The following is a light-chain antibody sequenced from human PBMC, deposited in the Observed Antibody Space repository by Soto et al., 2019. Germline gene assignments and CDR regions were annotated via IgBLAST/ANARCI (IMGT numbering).Light chain of an antibody. CDR1: QSVSSN. Sequence: IVMTMSFVTLSVTPPERDTPSCRASQSVSSNLAWYQQKPGQAPRLLIYGASTRATGIPARFSGSGSGTEFTLTISSLQSEDFAVYYCQQYNNLPTFGEGARLEI. CDR2: GAS. CDR3: QQYNNLPT. J-gene: IGKJ5*01. V-gene: IGKV3-15*01.